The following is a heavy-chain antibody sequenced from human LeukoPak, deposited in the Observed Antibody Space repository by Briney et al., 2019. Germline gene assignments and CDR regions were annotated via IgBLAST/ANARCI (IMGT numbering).Heavy chain of an antibody. D-gene: IGHD6-19*01. CDR3: ARVISSGWAGFDY. V-gene: IGHV4-59*01. Sequence: SETLSLTCTVSGGSISNYYWSWIRQPPGKGLEWIGYTYYRGITNYNPSLGGRVTISVDMSKNQLSLKLNSVTTADTAVYYCARVISSGWAGFDYWGQGALVTVSS. J-gene: IGHJ4*02. CDR1: GGSISNYY. CDR2: TYYRGIT.